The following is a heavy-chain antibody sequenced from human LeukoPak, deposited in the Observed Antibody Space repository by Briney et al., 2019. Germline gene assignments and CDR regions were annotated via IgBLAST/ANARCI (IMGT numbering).Heavy chain of an antibody. D-gene: IGHD6-13*01. Sequence: PGTSLRLSCAASGFTFSTYGMHWVRQAPGKGLEWVAVTSYDGSNEYYADSMKGRFTVSRDNSKNTLYLQMNGLRTEDTAVYYCAKDSSRWAFDSWGQGTLVTVSS. CDR3: AKDSSRWAFDS. J-gene: IGHJ4*02. V-gene: IGHV3-30*18. CDR1: GFTFSTYG. CDR2: TSYDGSNE.